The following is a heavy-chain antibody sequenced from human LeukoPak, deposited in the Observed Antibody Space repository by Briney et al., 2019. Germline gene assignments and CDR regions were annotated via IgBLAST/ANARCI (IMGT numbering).Heavy chain of an antibody. CDR1: GGSFSGYY. J-gene: IGHJ6*02. D-gene: IGHD5-18*01. V-gene: IGHV4-34*01. Sequence: SETLSLTCAVYGGSFSGYYWSWIRQPPGKGLEWIGEINHGGSTNYNPSLKSRVTISVDTSKNQFSLKLSSVTAADTAVYYCARGGYSYGYYYYGMDVWGQGTTVTVSS. CDR2: INHGGST. CDR3: ARGGYSYGYYYYGMDV.